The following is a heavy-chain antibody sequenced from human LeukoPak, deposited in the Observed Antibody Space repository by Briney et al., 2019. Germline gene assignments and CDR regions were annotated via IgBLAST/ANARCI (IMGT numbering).Heavy chain of an antibody. CDR1: GFTLSSYG. D-gene: IGHD3-22*01. CDR2: ISYDGSNK. V-gene: IGHV3-30*18. CDR3: AKDLYYYDSSGNFDY. J-gene: IGHJ4*02. Sequence: GGSLRLSCAASGFTLSSYGMHWVRQAPGKGLEWVAVISYDGSNKYYADSVKGRFTISRDNSKNTLYLQMNSLRAEDTAVYYCAKDLYYYDSSGNFDYWGQGTLVTVSS.